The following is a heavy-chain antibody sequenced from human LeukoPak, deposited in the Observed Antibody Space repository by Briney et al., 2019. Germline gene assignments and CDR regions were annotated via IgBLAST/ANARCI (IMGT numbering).Heavy chain of an antibody. V-gene: IGHV3-48*03. CDR3: ARGPFIRHIGVAGTHFFDF. J-gene: IGHJ4*02. CDR2: ISSGGSTI. Sequence: GSPRLSPAASVFTPRMFEANCVPAAPEKGLGWGSYISSGGSTIYYTDTAKSRFTISRDNTKNTLYLHINRLRTPHTHIYFSARGPFIRHIGVAGTHFFDFWGQGALVTVSS. D-gene: IGHD6-19*01. CDR1: VFTPRMFE.